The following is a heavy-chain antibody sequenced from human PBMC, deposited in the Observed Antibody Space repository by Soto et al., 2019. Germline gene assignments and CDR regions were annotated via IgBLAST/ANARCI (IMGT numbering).Heavy chain of an antibody. V-gene: IGHV3-74*01. CDR2: INSDGSST. J-gene: IGHJ6*03. Sequence: HPGGSLRLSCAASGFTSSSYWMHWVRQDPGKGLVWVSRINSDGSSTSYADSVKGRFTISRDNAKNTLYLQMNSLRAEDTAVYYCARVEWGSGIDPTSPNKKYYYYMDVWGKGTTVTVSS. CDR3: ARVEWGSGIDPTSPNKKYYYYMDV. CDR1: GFTSSSYW. D-gene: IGHD3-10*01.